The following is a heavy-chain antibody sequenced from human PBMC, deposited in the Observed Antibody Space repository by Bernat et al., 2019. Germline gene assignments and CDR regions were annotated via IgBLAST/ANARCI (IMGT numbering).Heavy chain of an antibody. CDR1: VFTFSNYW. CDR2: IYADGSNT. D-gene: IGHD3-10*01. V-gene: IGHV3-74*01. J-gene: IGHJ4*02. CDR3: ASVPDGNSYFGSDY. Sequence: EVQLVESGGGLVQPGGSLRLSCTASVFTFSNYWMHWVRQAPGKGLFWVSRIYADGSNTVYADSVKGRFTISRDNAKNMLFLQMNSLTAEDTAIYYCASVPDGNSYFGSDYWGQGTLVTVSS.